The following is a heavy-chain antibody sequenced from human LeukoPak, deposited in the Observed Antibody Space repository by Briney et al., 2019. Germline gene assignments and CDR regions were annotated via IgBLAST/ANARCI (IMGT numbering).Heavy chain of an antibody. CDR3: AREGSMTSRPFVSNDY. V-gene: IGHV4-4*07. J-gene: IGHJ4*02. D-gene: IGHD6-6*01. CDR2: IHTSGNT. CDR1: GGSITSFY. Sequence: DPSETLSLTCTVSGGSITSFYWSWIRQPAGKGLEWIGRIHTSGNTDYNPSLKSRVTMSIDTSKNQFPLNLRSVTAADTAVYFCAREGSMTSRPFVSNDYWGQGTLVTVSS.